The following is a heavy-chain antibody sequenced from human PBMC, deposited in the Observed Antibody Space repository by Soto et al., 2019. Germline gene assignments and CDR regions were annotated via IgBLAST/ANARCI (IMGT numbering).Heavy chain of an antibody. CDR3: ARDQGGELPYYYYCMDV. D-gene: IGHD1-7*01. Sequence: ASVKVSCKASGYTFTSYGISWVRQAPGQGLEWMGWISAYNGNTNYAQKLQGRVTMTTDTSTSTAYMELRSLRSDDTAVYYCARDQGGELPYYYYCMDVWGQGTTVTVSS. V-gene: IGHV1-18*04. CDR1: GYTFTSYG. J-gene: IGHJ6*02. CDR2: ISAYNGNT.